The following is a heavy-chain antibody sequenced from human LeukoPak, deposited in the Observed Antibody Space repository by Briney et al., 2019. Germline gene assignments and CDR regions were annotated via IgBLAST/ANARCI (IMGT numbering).Heavy chain of an antibody. CDR3: VKDLFRSTYYFDY. Sequence: QSGGSLRLPCAASGFSFGTYGMHWVRQAPGKGLEWVAVIWDDGTTKYYADSVKGRFTISRDNSKNTLYLQMNSLRAEDTAMYYCVKDLFRSTYYFDYWGQGILVTVSS. CDR2: IWDDGTTK. J-gene: IGHJ4*02. V-gene: IGHV3-33*06. D-gene: IGHD2-2*01. CDR1: GFSFGTYG.